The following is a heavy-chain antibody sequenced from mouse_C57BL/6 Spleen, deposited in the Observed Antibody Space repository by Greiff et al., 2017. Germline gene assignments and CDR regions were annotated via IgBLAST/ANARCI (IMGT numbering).Heavy chain of an antibody. CDR1: GFTFSSYG. J-gene: IGHJ3*01. V-gene: IGHV5-6*01. Sequence: EVQRVESGGDLVKPGGSLKLSCAASGFTFSSYGMSWVRQTPDKRLEWVATISSGGSYTYYPDSVKGRFTISRDNAKNTLYLQMSSLKSEDTAMYYCARQEDSSGWFAYWGQGTLVTVSA. D-gene: IGHD3-2*02. CDR2: ISSGGSYT. CDR3: ARQEDSSGWFAY.